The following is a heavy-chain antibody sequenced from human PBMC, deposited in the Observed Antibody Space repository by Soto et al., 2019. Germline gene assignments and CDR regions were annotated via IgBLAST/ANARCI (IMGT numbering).Heavy chain of an antibody. V-gene: IGHV3-23*01. CDR3: AKALIRGSRGYSYGYFDY. Sequence: GGSLRLSCAASGFTFSSYAMSWVRQAPGKGLEWVSAISGSGGSTYYADSVKGRFTISRDNSKNTLYLQMNSLRAEDTAVYYCAKALIRGSRGYSYGYFDYWGQGTLVTVSS. CDR2: ISGSGGST. D-gene: IGHD5-18*01. J-gene: IGHJ4*02. CDR1: GFTFSSYA.